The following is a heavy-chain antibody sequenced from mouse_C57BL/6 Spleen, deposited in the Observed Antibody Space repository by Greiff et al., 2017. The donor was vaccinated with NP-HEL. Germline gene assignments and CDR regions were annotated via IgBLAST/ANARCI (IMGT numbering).Heavy chain of an antibody. J-gene: IGHJ1*03. CDR1: GFTFSDYY. CDR3: ARDYYGGFDV. D-gene: IGHD1-1*01. V-gene: IGHV5-16*01. CDR2: INYDGSST. Sequence: EVKVVESEGGLVQPGSSMKLSCTASGFTFSDYYMAWVRQVPEKGLEWVANINYDGSSTYYLDSLKSRFIISRDNAKNILYLQMSSLKSEDTATYYCARDYYGGFDVWGTGTTVTVSS.